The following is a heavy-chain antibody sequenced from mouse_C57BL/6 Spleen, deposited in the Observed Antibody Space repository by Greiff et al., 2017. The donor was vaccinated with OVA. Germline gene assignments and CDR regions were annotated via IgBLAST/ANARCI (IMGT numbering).Heavy chain of an antibody. J-gene: IGHJ4*01. CDR2: IYPGDGDT. Sequence: VQLQESGAELVKPGASEKISCKASGYAFSSYWMNWVKQRPGKGLEWIGQIYPGDGDTNYNGKFKGKATLTADKSSSTAYMQLSSLTSEDSAVYFCAKAYYSNYWAMDYWGQGTSVTVSS. D-gene: IGHD2-5*01. CDR3: AKAYYSNYWAMDY. V-gene: IGHV1-80*01. CDR1: GYAFSSYW.